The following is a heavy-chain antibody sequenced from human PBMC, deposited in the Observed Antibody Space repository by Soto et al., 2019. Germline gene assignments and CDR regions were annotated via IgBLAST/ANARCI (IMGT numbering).Heavy chain of an antibody. V-gene: IGHV3-7*03. J-gene: IGHJ4*02. CDR3: ARVRRIYGSGSYYFDY. CDR2: IKQDGSEK. Sequence: PGGSLRLSCAASGFTFSSYWMSWVRQAPGKGLEWVANIKQDGSEKYYVDSVKGRFTISRDNAKNSLYLQMNSLRAEDTAVYYCARVRRIYGSGSYYFDYWGQGTLVTAPQ. D-gene: IGHD3-10*01. CDR1: GFTFSSYW.